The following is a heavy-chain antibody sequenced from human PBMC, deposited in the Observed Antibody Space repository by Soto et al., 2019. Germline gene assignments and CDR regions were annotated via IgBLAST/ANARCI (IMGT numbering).Heavy chain of an antibody. Sequence: GGSLRLSCAASGFTFSSYWMSWVRQAPGKGLEWVANIKQDGSEKYYVDSVKGRFTISRDNAKNSLYLQMNSLRAEDTAVYYGARHSGGVPAAIGKGAFDIWGQGTMVTVSS. CDR1: GFTFSSYW. V-gene: IGHV3-7*01. CDR2: IKQDGSEK. J-gene: IGHJ3*02. CDR3: ARHSGGVPAAIGKGAFDI. D-gene: IGHD2-2*01.